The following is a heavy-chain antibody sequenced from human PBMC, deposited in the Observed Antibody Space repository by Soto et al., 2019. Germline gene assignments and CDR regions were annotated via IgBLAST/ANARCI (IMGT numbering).Heavy chain of an antibody. V-gene: IGHV3-21*01. CDR3: ARDRGDIVANTYYYYYGMDV. J-gene: IGHJ6*02. D-gene: IGHD5-12*01. CDR1: GFTFSSYS. CDR2: ISSSSSYI. Sequence: GGSLRLSCAASGFTFSSYSMNWVRQAPGKGLEWVSSISSSSSYIYYADSVKGRFTISRDNAKNSLYLQMNSLRAEDTAVYYCARDRGDIVANTYYYYYGMDVWGQGTTVTVSS.